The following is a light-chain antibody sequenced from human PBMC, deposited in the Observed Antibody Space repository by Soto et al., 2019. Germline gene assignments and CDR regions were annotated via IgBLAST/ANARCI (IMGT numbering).Light chain of an antibody. V-gene: IGKV3-11*01. CDR3: QQRSSRPT. J-gene: IGKJ4*01. Sequence: EIVLTQSPATLSLSPGERATLSCRASQSVNSFLAWYQQRPGQAPRLLIYDASNRATGVPARFSGSGSGTDFTLTISSLDPEDFAVYYCQQRSSRPTFGGGTKVEIK. CDR1: QSVNSF. CDR2: DAS.